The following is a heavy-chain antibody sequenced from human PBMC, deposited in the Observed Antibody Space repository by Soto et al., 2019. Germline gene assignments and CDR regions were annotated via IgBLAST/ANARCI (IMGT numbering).Heavy chain of an antibody. CDR2: IIPIFGTA. J-gene: IGHJ6*02. V-gene: IGHV1-69*13. CDR1: GGTFSSYA. Sequence: ASVKVSCKASGGTFSSYAISWVRQAPGQGLEWMGGIIPIFGTANYAQKFQGRVTITADESTSTAYMELSSLRSEDTAVYYCARAENDSSGYYPPYYYGMAVWGQGTRVTVSS. D-gene: IGHD3-22*01. CDR3: ARAENDSSGYYPPYYYGMAV.